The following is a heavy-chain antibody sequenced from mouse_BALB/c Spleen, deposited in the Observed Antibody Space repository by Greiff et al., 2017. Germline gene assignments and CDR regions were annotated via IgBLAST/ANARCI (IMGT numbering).Heavy chain of an antibody. D-gene: IGHD1-1*01. Sequence: EVKLMESGGGLVKPGGSLKLSCAASGFTFSSYAMSWVRQTPEKRLEWVASISSGGSTYYPDSVKGRFTISSDNARNILYLQMSSLRSEDTAMYYCARETTVDWYFDVWGAGTTVTVSS. J-gene: IGHJ1*01. V-gene: IGHV5-6-5*01. CDR1: GFTFSSYA. CDR3: ARETTVDWYFDV. CDR2: ISSGGST.